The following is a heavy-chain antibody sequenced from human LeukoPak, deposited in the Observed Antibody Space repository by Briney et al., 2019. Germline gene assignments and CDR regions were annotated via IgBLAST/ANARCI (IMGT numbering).Heavy chain of an antibody. CDR2: LYYSGST. Sequence: SETLSLTCTVSGGSISSGSYYWGWIRQPPGKGLEWIGYLYYSGSTNYNPSLKSRVTISVDTSKNQFSLKLTSVTAADTAVYYCARGSYYDRPSRSRVEYWGQGTLVTVSS. D-gene: IGHD3-22*01. J-gene: IGHJ4*02. V-gene: IGHV4-61*01. CDR3: ARGSYYDRPSRSRVEY. CDR1: GGSISSGSYY.